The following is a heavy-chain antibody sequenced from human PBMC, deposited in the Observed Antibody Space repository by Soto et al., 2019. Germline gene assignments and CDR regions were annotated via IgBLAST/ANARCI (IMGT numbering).Heavy chain of an antibody. V-gene: IGHV2-5*02. CDR2: IYWDDDK. CDR1: GFSLSTSGVG. J-gene: IGHJ3*02. D-gene: IGHD2-8*02. Sequence: QITLKESGPTLVKPTQTLTLTCTFSGFSLSTSGVGVGWIRQPPGKALEWLALIYWDDDKSYSPSLKSRLTITKATSKNQVVLTMINMDPVDTATYYCAHYFYILVDDAFDIWGQGTMVTVSS. CDR3: AHYFYILVDDAFDI.